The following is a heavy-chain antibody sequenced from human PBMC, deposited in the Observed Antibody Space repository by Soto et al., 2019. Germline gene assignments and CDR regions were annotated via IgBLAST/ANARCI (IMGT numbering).Heavy chain of an antibody. D-gene: IGHD6-13*01. CDR2: IIPIFGKT. CDR3: AREDQQLVQDY. Sequence: GASVKVSCKASGGTFSSYAISWVRQAPGQGLEWMGGIIPIFGKTNYAQKFQGRVTITTDESTSTAYMELSSLRSEDTAVYYCAREDQQLVQDYWGQGTLVTVSS. V-gene: IGHV1-69*05. J-gene: IGHJ4*02. CDR1: GGTFSSYA.